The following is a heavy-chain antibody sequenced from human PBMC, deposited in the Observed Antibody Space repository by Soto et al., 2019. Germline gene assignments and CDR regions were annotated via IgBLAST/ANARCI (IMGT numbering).Heavy chain of an antibody. D-gene: IGHD4-17*01. J-gene: IGHJ4*02. Sequence: GGSLRLSCTTSGFSFSNYWMSWVRQAPGKGLEWVANIEEDGTGKYYVDSVKGRFTISRDNAKNSLYLQMNSLRVEDTAVYYCASEPGSRAVTQETIWGQGALVTVSS. V-gene: IGHV3-7*01. CDR1: GFSFSNYW. CDR3: ASEPGSRAVTQETI. CDR2: IEEDGTGK.